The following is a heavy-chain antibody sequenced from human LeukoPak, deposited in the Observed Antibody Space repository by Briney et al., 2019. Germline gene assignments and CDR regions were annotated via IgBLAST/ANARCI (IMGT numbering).Heavy chain of an antibody. D-gene: IGHD3-10*01. CDR2: LSGSGTST. CDR3: AKAALVRGVIIPYYYYSMDV. V-gene: IGHV3-23*01. Sequence: HPGGSLRLSCAASGFTFSSYAMSWVRQAPGKGLEWVSALSGSGTSTYHADSVKGRFTISRDNSKNTLYLQMNSLRAEDTAVYYCAKAALVRGVIIPYYYYSMDVWGQGTTVTVSS. J-gene: IGHJ6*02. CDR1: GFTFSSYA.